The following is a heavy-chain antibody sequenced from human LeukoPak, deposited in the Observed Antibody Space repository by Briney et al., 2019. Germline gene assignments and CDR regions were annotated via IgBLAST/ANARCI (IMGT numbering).Heavy chain of an antibody. Sequence: SVKVSCKASGFTFTSSAVQWVRQARGQRLEWIGWIVVGSGNTNYAQKFQERVTITRDMSTSTAYMKLSSLRSEDTAVYYCAAASGSYHYYYYYYMDVWRKATTATVSS. CDR2: IVVGSGNT. V-gene: IGHV1-58*01. D-gene: IGHD1-26*01. J-gene: IGHJ6*03. CDR1: GFTFTSSA. CDR3: AAASGSYHYYYYYYMDV.